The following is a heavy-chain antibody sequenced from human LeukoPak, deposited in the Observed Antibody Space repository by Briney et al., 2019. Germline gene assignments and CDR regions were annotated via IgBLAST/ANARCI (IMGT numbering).Heavy chain of an antibody. CDR2: ISSDGTSA. D-gene: IGHD3-22*01. V-gene: IGHV3-74*01. J-gene: IGHJ4*02. CDR1: GFTFSSHR. Sequence: GGSLRLSCGASGFTFSSHRMHWVRQAPGEAPAWVARISSDGTSAVYADSVRGRFTVSRDNAKSAMFLQMDSLRAEDTAVYYCVRLTFYEGRGHYPDHWGQGTLVTVSS. CDR3: VRLTFYEGRGHYPDH.